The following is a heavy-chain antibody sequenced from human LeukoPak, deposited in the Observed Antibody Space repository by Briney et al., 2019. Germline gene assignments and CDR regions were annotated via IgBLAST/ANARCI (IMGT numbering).Heavy chain of an antibody. CDR1: GGFINSSNYY. V-gene: IGHV4-39*01. CDR3: ARHVRLAPDV. J-gene: IGHJ6*02. CDR2: IYYSGNT. Sequence: PSDTVSLPCTVSGGFINSSNYYWGWIRQPPGKGLEWNGSIYYSGNTYYDPSLKSRVTISVYTSKNQFSLKLSSVTAADTAVYYCARHVRLAPDVEGQGNTVTVSS. D-gene: IGHD3-10*02.